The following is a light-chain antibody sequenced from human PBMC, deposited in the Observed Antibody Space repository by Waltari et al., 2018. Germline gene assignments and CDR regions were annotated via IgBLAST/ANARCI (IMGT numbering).Light chain of an antibody. Sequence: QSALTQPASMSGSPGQSITISCTGSSRDIGSYNPVSWFQQHPGKAPKLIIYDSTNRPSGVSDRFSASKSGSTASLTISGLQGEDEAYYYCCAYAGSDTFIFGGGTQVTV. CDR2: DST. J-gene: IGLJ6*01. CDR1: SRDIGSYNP. V-gene: IGLV2-23*01. CDR3: CAYAGSDTFI.